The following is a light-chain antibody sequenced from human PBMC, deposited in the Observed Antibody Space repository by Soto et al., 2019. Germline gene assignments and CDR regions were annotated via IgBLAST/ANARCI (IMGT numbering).Light chain of an antibody. CDR1: SRDIGVSNY. V-gene: IGLV2-14*01. Sequence: QSALTQPASVSGSPGHSITISCTGTSRDIGVSNYVSWYQQHPGRAPRLLIYEASYRPSGVSHRFSGSKFGSTASLTISGLQAEDEADYHCSSYSSGSTLYVFGTGTKVTVL. J-gene: IGLJ1*01. CDR3: SSYSSGSTLYV. CDR2: EAS.